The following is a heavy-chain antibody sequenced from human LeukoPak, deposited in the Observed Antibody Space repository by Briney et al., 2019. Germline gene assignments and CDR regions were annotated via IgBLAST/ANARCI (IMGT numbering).Heavy chain of an antibody. CDR3: ATSGSYGY. D-gene: IGHD1-26*01. V-gene: IGHV1-69*05. J-gene: IGHJ4*02. CDR2: IIPIFGTA. Sequence: GASVKVSCKASGGTFSSYAIGWVRQAPGQGLEWMGGIIPIFGTANYAQKFQGRVTITTDESTSTAYMELSSLRSEDTAVYYCATSGSYGYWGQGTLVTVSS. CDR1: GGTFSSYA.